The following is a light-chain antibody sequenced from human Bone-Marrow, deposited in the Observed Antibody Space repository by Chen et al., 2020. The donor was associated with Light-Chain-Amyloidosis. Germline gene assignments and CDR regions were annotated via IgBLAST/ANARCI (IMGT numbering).Light chain of an antibody. V-gene: IGLV3-25*03. CDR3: QSADSSGTYEVI. J-gene: IGLJ2*01. Sequence: SYELTQPPSVSVSPGQTARITCSGDDLPTKYAYCYQQKPGQAPVLVIHRDTGRPSGISERFSGSSSGTTATLTISGVQAEDEADYHCQSADSSGTYEVIFGGGTKLTVL. CDR1: DLPTKY. CDR2: RDT.